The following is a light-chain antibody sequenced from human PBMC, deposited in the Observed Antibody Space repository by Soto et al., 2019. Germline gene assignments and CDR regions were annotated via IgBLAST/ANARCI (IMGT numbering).Light chain of an antibody. CDR3: QQYGSSPVT. CDR1: QSVSSN. J-gene: IGKJ1*01. CDR2: GAF. Sequence: EIVMTQSPATLSVSPGERATLSCRASQSVSSNLAWYQQKPGQAPRLLIYGAFSRATGIPDRFSGSGSGTDFTLTISRLEPEDFAVYYCQQYGSSPVTFGQGTKV. V-gene: IGKV3-20*01.